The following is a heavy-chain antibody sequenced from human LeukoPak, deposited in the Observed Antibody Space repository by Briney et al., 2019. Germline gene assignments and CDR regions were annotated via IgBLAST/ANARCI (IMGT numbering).Heavy chain of an antibody. Sequence: SETLSVTCTVSGGSISSDCWSWIRQPPGKGLEWIGYIYYSGSTNYNPSLKSRVTISVDTSKNQFSLKLSSVTAADAAVYYCARGSYYYDNAIDYWGQGTLVTVSS. V-gene: IGHV4-59*12. D-gene: IGHD3-22*01. CDR2: IYYSGST. CDR1: GGSISSDC. CDR3: ARGSYYYDNAIDY. J-gene: IGHJ4*02.